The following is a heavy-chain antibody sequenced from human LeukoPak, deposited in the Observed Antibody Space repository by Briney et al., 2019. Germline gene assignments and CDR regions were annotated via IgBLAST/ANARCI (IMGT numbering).Heavy chain of an antibody. V-gene: IGHV3-21*01. CDR3: AGGPEGDYYDSSGHYYRADAFDI. Sequence: PGGSLRLSCEASGFPFSSYAMTWVRQAPGKGLEWVSSISSSSSYIYYADSVKGRFTISRDNAKNSLYLQMNSLRAEDTAVYYCAGGPEGDYYDSSGHYYRADAFDIWGQGTMVTVSS. CDR2: ISSSSSYI. D-gene: IGHD3-22*01. J-gene: IGHJ3*02. CDR1: GFPFSSYA.